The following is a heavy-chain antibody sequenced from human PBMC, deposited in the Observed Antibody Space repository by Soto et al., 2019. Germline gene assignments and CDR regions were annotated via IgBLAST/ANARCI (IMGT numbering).Heavy chain of an antibody. CDR1: GFTFSSYA. CDR2: ISYDGSNK. Sequence: GGSLRLSCAASGFTFSSYAMHWVRQAPGKGLEWVAVISYDGSNKYYADSVKGRFTISRDNSKNTLYLQMNSPRAEDTAVYYCARGSVKTIGRDAFDIWGQGTMVTVSS. CDR3: ARGSVKTIGRDAFDI. D-gene: IGHD3-10*01. J-gene: IGHJ3*02. V-gene: IGHV3-30-3*01.